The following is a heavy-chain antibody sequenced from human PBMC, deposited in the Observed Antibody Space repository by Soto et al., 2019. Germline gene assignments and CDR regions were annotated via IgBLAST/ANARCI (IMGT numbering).Heavy chain of an antibody. V-gene: IGHV3-23*01. CDR3: AKEYIVTTIADAFDI. CDR2: ISGSSSST. Sequence: GGSLRLSCAASGFTFNSCAMTWVRQAPGKGLEWVSTISGSSSSTFYADSVKGRFTTSRDNSKNMLYLQMDGLRAEETAVYYCAKEYIVTTIADAFDIWGQGTMVNVS. D-gene: IGHD5-12*01. CDR1: GFTFNSCA. J-gene: IGHJ3*02.